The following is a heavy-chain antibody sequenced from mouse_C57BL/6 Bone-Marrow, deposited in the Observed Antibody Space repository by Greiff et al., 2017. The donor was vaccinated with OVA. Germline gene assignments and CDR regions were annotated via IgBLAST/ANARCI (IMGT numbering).Heavy chain of an antibody. CDR2: IHPNSGST. CDR3: ARKQRYFDV. J-gene: IGHJ1*03. V-gene: IGHV1-64*01. CDR1: GYTFTSYW. Sequence: QVQLQQPGAELVKPGASVKLSCKASGYTFTSYWMHWVKQRPGQGLEWIGMIHPNSGSTNYNEKFKSKATLTVDKSSSTAYMQHSSLTSEDAAVYYCARKQRYFDVWGTGTTVTVSS.